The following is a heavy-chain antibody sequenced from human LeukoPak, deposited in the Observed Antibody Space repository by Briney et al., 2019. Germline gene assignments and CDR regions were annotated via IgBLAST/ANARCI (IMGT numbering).Heavy chain of an antibody. V-gene: IGHV3-7*01. CDR3: AKWDFFGDYFSFDP. D-gene: IGHD1-26*01. J-gene: IGHJ5*02. CDR2: IKHDLSET. Sequence: GGSLRLSCAASGFTFRSDWMSWVRQAPGKGPEWVATIKHDLSETHYGDSVKGRFTVSRDNPTNSLFLQMNSLRVEDTALYFCAKWDFFGDYFSFDPRGQGTRVTVSS. CDR1: GFTFRSDW.